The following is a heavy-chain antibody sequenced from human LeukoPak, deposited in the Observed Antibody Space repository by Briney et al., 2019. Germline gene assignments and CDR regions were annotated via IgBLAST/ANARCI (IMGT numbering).Heavy chain of an antibody. D-gene: IGHD3-22*01. V-gene: IGHV5-51*01. Sequence: GEPLKIPCKGSGYSFTSYWIAWGRQMPGKGLGWLGIIYLGDSDTRYSPSFLGQVTISADKSISTDYLQWSSRKASDTAMYYCARPYDSSGYSHPFDYWGQGKLVTVSS. CDR3: ARPYDSSGYSHPFDY. CDR1: GYSFTSYW. CDR2: IYLGDSDT. J-gene: IGHJ4*02.